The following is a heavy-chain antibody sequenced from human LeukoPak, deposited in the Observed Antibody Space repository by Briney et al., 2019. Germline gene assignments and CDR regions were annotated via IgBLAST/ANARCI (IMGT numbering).Heavy chain of an antibody. CDR1: GDSINGYY. Sequence: SETLSLTCTVSGDSINGYYWSWIRQPPGKGLEWIGFIHYTGSTRYNPSLESRVTISGETSKNQFSLKLSSVTAADTAVYYCARHYGSGTYPLDYWGQGTLVTVSS. CDR3: ARHYGSGTYPLDY. D-gene: IGHD3-10*01. V-gene: IGHV4-59*08. J-gene: IGHJ4*02. CDR2: IHYTGST.